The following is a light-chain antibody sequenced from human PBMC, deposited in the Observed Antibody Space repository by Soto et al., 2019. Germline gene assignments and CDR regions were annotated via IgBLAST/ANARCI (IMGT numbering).Light chain of an antibody. Sequence: DVQMTQSPSSLSASVGDSVTITCRASQDINSDLAWYQQRPGEAPKSLIFGASNLLDGVSSKFSGSGSWSEFTLTITSLQPEDSATYYCQQSKSHPPTFGRGTKVEI. CDR3: QQSKSHPPT. CDR2: GAS. V-gene: IGKV1-16*02. CDR1: QDINSD. J-gene: IGKJ2*01.